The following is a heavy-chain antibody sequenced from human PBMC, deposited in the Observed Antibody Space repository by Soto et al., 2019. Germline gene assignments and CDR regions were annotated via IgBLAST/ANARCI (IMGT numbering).Heavy chain of an antibody. J-gene: IGHJ4*02. V-gene: IGHV4-59*12. CDR2: IYYSGST. Sequence: SETLSLTCTVSGGSISSYYWSWIRQPPGKGLEWIGYIYYSGSTNYNPSLKSRVTISVDTSKNQFSLKLSSVTAADTAVYYCARGPRIVVVVAATPYYFDYRGQGTLVTVSS. D-gene: IGHD2-15*01. CDR1: GGSISSYY. CDR3: ARGPRIVVVVAATPYYFDY.